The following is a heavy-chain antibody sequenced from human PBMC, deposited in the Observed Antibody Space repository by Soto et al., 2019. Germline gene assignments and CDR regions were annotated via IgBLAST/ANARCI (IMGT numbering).Heavy chain of an antibody. J-gene: IGHJ6*02. D-gene: IGHD3-10*01. CDR3: ARGKKEEVLLWFGEFYYGMDV. CDR2: ISAYNGNT. Sequence: SLKVSCKASGYTFTSYGISWVRQAPGQGLEWMGWISAYNGNTNYAQKLQGRVTMTTDTSTSTAYMELRSLRSDDTAVYYCARGKKEEVLLWFGEFYYGMDVWGQGTTVTVSS. V-gene: IGHV1-18*01. CDR1: GYTFTSYG.